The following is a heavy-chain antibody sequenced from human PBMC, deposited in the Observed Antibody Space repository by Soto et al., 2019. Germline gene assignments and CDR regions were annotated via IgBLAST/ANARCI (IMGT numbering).Heavy chain of an antibody. D-gene: IGHD2-2*01. CDR1: GGSFSGYY. CDR2: INHSGST. CDR3: ASPAAGDYYYYGTDV. Sequence: SETLSLTCAVYGGSFSGYYWSWIRQPPGKGLEWIGEINHSGSTNYNPSLKSQVTISVXXXKXXXXLKLXSXXAAXTAVYYCASPAAGDYYYYGTDVWGQGTTVTVSS. V-gene: IGHV4-34*01. J-gene: IGHJ6*02.